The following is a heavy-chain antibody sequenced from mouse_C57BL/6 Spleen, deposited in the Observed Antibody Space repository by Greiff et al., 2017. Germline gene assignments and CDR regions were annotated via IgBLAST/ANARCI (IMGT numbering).Heavy chain of an antibody. CDR2: ISYDGSN. V-gene: IGHV3-6*01. CDR1: GYSITSGYY. CDR3: ASAATDYAMDY. D-gene: IGHD1-1*01. Sequence: EVKLEESGPGLVKPSQSLSLTCSVTGYSITSGYYWNWIRQFPGNKLEWMGYISYDGSNNYNPSLKNRISITRDTSKNQFFLKLNSVTNEDTATYYCASAATDYAMDYWGQGTSVTVSS. J-gene: IGHJ4*01.